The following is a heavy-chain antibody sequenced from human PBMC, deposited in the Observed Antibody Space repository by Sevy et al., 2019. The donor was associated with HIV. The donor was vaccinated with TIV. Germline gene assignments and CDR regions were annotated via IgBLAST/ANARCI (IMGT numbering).Heavy chain of an antibody. CDR3: ASDLEFYDSGDYGPAFMPDF. D-gene: IGHD4-17*01. CDR1: GFTFGSFG. J-gene: IGHJ4*01. CDR2: IWFDGSDT. Sequence: GGSLRLSCAASGFTFGSFGMHWVRQAPGKGLEWVAVIWFDGSDTYYADSVKGRFTISRGIAKNTLHLQMNSLRPEDTAVYYCASDLEFYDSGDYGPAFMPDFWGHGTLVTISS. V-gene: IGHV3-33*01.